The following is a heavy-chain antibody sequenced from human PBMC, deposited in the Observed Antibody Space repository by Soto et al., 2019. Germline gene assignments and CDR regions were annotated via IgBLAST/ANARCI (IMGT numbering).Heavy chain of an antibody. J-gene: IGHJ4*02. CDR3: ARFSYSGSYYFDY. D-gene: IGHD1-26*01. Sequence: PGESLKISCKGSGYSFTSYWIGWVRQTPGKGLEWMGIIYPGDSDTRYSPSFQGQVTISADKSVSTAYLQWSSLKASDTAMYYCARFSYSGSYYFDYWGQGTLVTVSS. V-gene: IGHV5-51*01. CDR1: GYSFTSYW. CDR2: IYPGDSDT.